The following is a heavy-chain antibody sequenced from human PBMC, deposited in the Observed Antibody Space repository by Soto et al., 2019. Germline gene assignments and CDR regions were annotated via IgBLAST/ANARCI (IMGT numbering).Heavy chain of an antibody. CDR1: GFTFSFYS. CDR3: AKCMQAYWNYDAHHI. V-gene: IGHV3-23*04. J-gene: IGHJ3*02. D-gene: IGHD1-7*01. Sequence: EVQLVESGGGLVQPGGSLRLSCAASGFTFSFYSMTWVRQAPGKGLEWVAHITATGGTTYYADSVKGRFTISRDTSRNTLYLQMNSLRAEDTALYYCAKCMQAYWNYDAHHIWGQGTMVTVSS. CDR2: ITATGGTT.